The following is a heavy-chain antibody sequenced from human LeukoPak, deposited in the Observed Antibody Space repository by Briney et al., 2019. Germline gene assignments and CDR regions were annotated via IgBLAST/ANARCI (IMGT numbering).Heavy chain of an antibody. CDR1: GYSISSGYY. D-gene: IGHD6-13*01. Sequence: SETLSLTCSVSGYSISSGYYWGWIRPPPGKGLEWIGSIDHSGSTYYNASLESRVTISVDTSKNQFSLKLSSVSAADTAVYYCARAYSSSWYFNWFDPWGQGTLVTVSS. CDR2: IDHSGST. V-gene: IGHV4-38-2*02. J-gene: IGHJ5*02. CDR3: ARAYSSSWYFNWFDP.